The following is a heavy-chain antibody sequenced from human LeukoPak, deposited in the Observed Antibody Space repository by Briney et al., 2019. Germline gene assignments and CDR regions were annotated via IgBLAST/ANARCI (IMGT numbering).Heavy chain of an antibody. V-gene: IGHV3-33*01. CDR2: IWYDGSNK. CDR1: GFTFSSYG. CDR3: ARAGGKPVYNWFDP. D-gene: IGHD4-23*01. J-gene: IGHJ5*02. Sequence: GRSLRLSCAASGFTFSSYGMHWVRQAPGKGLGWVAVIWYDGSNKYYADSVKGRFTISRDNSNNPLYLQMNSLRAEDTAVYYCARAGGKPVYNWFDPWGQGTLVTVSS.